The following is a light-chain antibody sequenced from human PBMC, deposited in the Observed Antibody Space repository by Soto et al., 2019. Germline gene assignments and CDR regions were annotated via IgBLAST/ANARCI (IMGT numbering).Light chain of an antibody. CDR3: QQYGSSPWT. V-gene: IGKV3-20*01. J-gene: IGKJ1*01. Sequence: EIVLTHSPGTLSLSPCERATLSSSASQSVSSNYLAWYQQKPGQAPRLLIYGASSRATGIPDRFSGSGSGTEFTLTISRLEPEDFAVYYCQQYGSSPWTFGQGTKVDIK. CDR2: GAS. CDR1: QSVSSNY.